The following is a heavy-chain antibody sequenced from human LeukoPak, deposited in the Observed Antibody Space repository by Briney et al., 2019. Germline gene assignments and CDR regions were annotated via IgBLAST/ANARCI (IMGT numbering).Heavy chain of an antibody. CDR1: GDSVSSKSAA. V-gene: IGHV6-1*01. J-gene: IGHJ4*02. D-gene: IGHD3-9*01. CDR2: TYYRSKWYN. CDR3: ARAYYDISTGYLDY. Sequence: SQTLSLTCAISGDSVSSKSAAWNWIRQSPSRGLEWLGRTYYRSKWYNDYAVSVKSRISVNLDTTKNQFSLQLSSVTPEDTAVYYCARAYYDISTGYLDYWGQGTLVTVSP.